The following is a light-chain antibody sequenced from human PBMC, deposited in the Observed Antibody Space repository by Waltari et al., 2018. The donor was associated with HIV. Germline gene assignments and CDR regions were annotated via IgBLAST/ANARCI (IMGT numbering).Light chain of an antibody. J-gene: IGLJ3*02. CDR1: DSNIGSNY. CDR3: ASWDDNLNSWV. Sequence: QSVVTQPPSASGTPGQRVTISCSGSDSNIGSNYVYWYQDLPGTAPKLLIYKNNQRSSGVPDRFSGSKSDTSASLAISGLQSEDEADYYCASWDDNLNSWVFGGGTKLTVL. V-gene: IGLV1-47*01. CDR2: KNN.